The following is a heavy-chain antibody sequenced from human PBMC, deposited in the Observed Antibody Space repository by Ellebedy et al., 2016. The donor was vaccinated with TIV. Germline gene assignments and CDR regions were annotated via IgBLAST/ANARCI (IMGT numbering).Heavy chain of an antibody. D-gene: IGHD5-24*01. J-gene: IGHJ4*02. CDR2: IYYSGST. V-gene: IGHV4-59*01. Sequence: MPSETLSLTCTVSGGSISSYYWSWIRQPPGKGLEWIGYIYYSGSTNYNPSLKSRVTISVDTSKNQFSLKLSSVTAADTAVYYCARDGYNGWYFDYWGQGTLVTVSS. CDR1: GGSISSYY. CDR3: ARDGYNGWYFDY.